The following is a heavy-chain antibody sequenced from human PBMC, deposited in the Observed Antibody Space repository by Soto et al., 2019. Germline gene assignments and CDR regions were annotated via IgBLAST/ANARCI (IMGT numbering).Heavy chain of an antibody. D-gene: IGHD2-15*01. J-gene: IGHJ5*01. CDR2: INQDGSEK. Sequence: EVQLVESGGGLVQPGGSLRLSCAVSGFTFNTYWMSWVRQAPGKGLEWVGNINQDGSEKHYVDSVKGRFIISRDNGESSMYMQMNSLRVEDTAVSYGARGSIPLAAYDWFDSWGQGSVVTVSP. CDR3: ARGSIPLAAYDWFDS. CDR1: GFTFNTYW. V-gene: IGHV3-7*03.